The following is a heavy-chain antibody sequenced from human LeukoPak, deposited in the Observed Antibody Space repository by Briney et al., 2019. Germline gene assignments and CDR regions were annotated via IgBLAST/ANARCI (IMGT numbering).Heavy chain of an antibody. CDR1: GFTFSSYD. J-gene: IGHJ3*02. D-gene: IGHD3-10*01. Sequence: GGSLRLSCAASGFTFSSYDMHWVRQGTGKGLEWVSAIGTAGDTYHPGSVKGRFTTSRENAKNSLYLQMNSLRVGDTAVYYCARGRGWGTFDIWGQGTMVTVSS. V-gene: IGHV3-13*04. CDR3: ARGRGWGTFDI. CDR2: IGTAGDT.